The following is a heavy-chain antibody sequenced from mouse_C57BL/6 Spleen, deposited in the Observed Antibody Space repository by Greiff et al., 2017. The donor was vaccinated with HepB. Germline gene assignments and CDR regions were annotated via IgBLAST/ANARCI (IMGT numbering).Heavy chain of an antibody. V-gene: IGHV1-52*01. CDR3: ARLGSPFAY. CDR1: GYTFTSYW. J-gene: IGHJ3*01. CDR2: IDPSDSET. Sequence: QVQLQQPGAELVRPGSSVKLSCKASGYTFTSYWMHWVKQRPIQGLEWIGNIDPSDSETHYNHKFKDKATLTVDKSSSTAYMQLSSLTSEDSAVYYCARLGSPFAYWGQGTLVTVSA.